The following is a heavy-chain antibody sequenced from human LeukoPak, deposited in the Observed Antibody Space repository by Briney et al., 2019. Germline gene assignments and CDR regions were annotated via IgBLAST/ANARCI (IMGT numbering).Heavy chain of an antibody. V-gene: IGHV3-30*03. J-gene: IGHJ4*02. Sequence: PGGSLRLSCAASGFPFSSYGIHWVRQAPGKGLEWVAVISYDGSNKYYADSVKGRFTISRDNSKNTLYLQMNSLRAEDTAVFYCARDRSSYEYYFDHWGQGTLVTVSS. CDR1: GFPFSSYG. CDR3: ARDRSSYEYYFDH. CDR2: ISYDGSNK. D-gene: IGHD5-12*01.